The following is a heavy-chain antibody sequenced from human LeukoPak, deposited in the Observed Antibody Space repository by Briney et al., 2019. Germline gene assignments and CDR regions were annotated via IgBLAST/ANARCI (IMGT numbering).Heavy chain of an antibody. D-gene: IGHD3-22*01. Sequence: ASVKVSCKASGYTFTGYYMHWVRQAPGQGLEWMGWINPNSGGTNYAQKFQGRVTMTRDTSISTAYMELSRLRSDDTAVYYCARTSDSSGYGNWFDPWGQGTLVTVSS. CDR3: ARTSDSSGYGNWFDP. V-gene: IGHV1-2*02. CDR2: INPNSGGT. CDR1: GYTFTGYY. J-gene: IGHJ5*02.